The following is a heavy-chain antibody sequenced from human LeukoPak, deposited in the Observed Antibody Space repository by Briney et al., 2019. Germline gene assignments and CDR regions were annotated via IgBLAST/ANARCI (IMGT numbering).Heavy chain of an antibody. J-gene: IGHJ4*02. CDR1: GFTFSSYG. CDR3: AKDPSFRPGYFDY. CDR2: IRYDGSNK. Sequence: GGSLRLSCAASGFTFSSYGMHWVRQAPGKGLEWVAFIRYDGSNKYYADSEKGRFTISRDNSKNTLYLQMNSLRAEDTAVYYCAKDPSFRPGYFDYWGQGTLVTVSS. V-gene: IGHV3-30*02.